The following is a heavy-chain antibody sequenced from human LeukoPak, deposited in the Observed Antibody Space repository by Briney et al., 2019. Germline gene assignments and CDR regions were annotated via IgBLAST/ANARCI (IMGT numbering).Heavy chain of an antibody. D-gene: IGHD6-13*01. Sequence: GGSLRLSCAASGFTFSSYGMHRVRQAPGKGLEWVAVIWYDGSNKYYADSVKGRFTISRDNSKTTMYLQMDSLRAEDTAVYYCAIAAALDYWGQGTLVTVSS. CDR1: GFTFSSYG. CDR2: IWYDGSNK. CDR3: AIAAALDY. V-gene: IGHV3-30*02. J-gene: IGHJ4*02.